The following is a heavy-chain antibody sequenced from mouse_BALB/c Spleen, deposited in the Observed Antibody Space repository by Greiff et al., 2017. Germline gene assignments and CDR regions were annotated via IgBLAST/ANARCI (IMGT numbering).Heavy chain of an antibody. CDR1: GFTFSSYT. CDR2: ISSGGSYT. J-gene: IGHJ4*01. CDR3: TRDQNGNEMDY. Sequence: EVKVVESGGGLVKPGGSLKLSCAASGFTFSSYTMSWVRQTPEKRLEWVATISSGGSYTYYPDSVKGRFTISRDNAKNTLYLQMSSLKSEDTAMYYCTRDQNGNEMDYWGQGTSVTVSS. V-gene: IGHV5-6-4*01. D-gene: IGHD2-1*01.